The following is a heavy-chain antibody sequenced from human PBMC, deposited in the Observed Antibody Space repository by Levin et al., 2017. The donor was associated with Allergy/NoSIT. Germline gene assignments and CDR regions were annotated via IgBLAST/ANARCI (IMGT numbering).Heavy chain of an antibody. V-gene: IGHV3-21*01. CDR3: ARSNGGLGGGAFDI. J-gene: IGHJ3*02. D-gene: IGHD3-16*01. CDR1: GFTFSSYS. CDR2: ISSSSSYI. Sequence: PGGSLRLSCAASGFTFSSYSMNWVRQAPGKGLEWVSSISSSSSYIYYADSVKGRFTISRDNAKNSLYLQMNSLRAEDTAVYYCARSNGGLGGGAFDIWGQGTMVTVSS.